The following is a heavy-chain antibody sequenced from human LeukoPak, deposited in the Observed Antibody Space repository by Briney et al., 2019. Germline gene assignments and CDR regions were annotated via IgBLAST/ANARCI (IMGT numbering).Heavy chain of an antibody. CDR2: IKQDGSEK. D-gene: IGHD2-2*01. Sequence: GGSLRLSCAASGFTFSSYWMSWVRQAPGKGLEWVANIKQDGSEKYYVDSVKGRFTISRDNAKNSLYLQMNSLRAEDTAVYYCARDWVFCSSTSCYGYYFDYWGQGTLVTVSS. V-gene: IGHV3-7*01. CDR3: ARDWVFCSSTSCYGYYFDY. J-gene: IGHJ4*02. CDR1: GFTFSSYW.